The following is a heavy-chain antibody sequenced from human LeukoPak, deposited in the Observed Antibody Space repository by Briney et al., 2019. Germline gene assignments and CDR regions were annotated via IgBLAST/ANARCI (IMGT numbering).Heavy chain of an antibody. CDR2: INPNSGGT. V-gene: IGHV1-2*02. CDR3: ARVPQPIVVVPTAIARFDP. J-gene: IGHJ5*02. Sequence: ASVTLSRKASGYTLTYYYMHWVRQAPGPGLEWMGWINPNSGGTNYAQKFQGRVNMTRDTSISTAYIELSRLRSGDTAVYFCARVPQPIVVVPTAIARFDPGGQGSLVTVS. CDR1: GYTLTYYY. D-gene: IGHD2-2*01.